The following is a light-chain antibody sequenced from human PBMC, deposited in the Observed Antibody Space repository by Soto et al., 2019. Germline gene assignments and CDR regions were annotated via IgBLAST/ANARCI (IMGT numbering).Light chain of an antibody. CDR2: GAS. J-gene: IGKJ5*01. Sequence: EIVLTQSPVTLSLSPGERATLSCRASQSVSSSYLAWYQQRPGQAPSLLIYGASSRATGIPDRFSGSGSGTDFTLTITRLEPEDFAVYYCQQYGSSLITFGHGTRLEIK. V-gene: IGKV3-20*01. CDR3: QQYGSSLIT. CDR1: QSVSSSY.